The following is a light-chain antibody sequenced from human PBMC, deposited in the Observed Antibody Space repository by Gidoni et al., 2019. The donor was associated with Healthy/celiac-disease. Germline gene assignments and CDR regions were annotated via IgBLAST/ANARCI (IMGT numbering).Light chain of an antibody. V-gene: IGKV3-20*01. CDR3: QQYGSSPPIT. J-gene: IGKJ5*01. CDR1: QSVSSSY. CDR2: GAS. Sequence: EIVLTQSPGTLSLSPGERATLSCRASQSVSSSYLAWYQQKPGQAPRLLIYGASSRATGIPDRFSGSGSVTYFTLTISRLEPEDFAVYYCQQYGSSPPITFXQXTRLEIK.